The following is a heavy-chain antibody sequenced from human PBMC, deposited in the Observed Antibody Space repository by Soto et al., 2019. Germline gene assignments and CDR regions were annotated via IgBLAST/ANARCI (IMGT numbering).Heavy chain of an antibody. D-gene: IGHD6-19*01. CDR2: IYYSGST. CDR1: GGSISSYY. V-gene: IGHV4-59*01. Sequence: QVQLQESGPGLVKPSETLSLTCTVSGGSISSYYWSWIRQPPGKGLEWIGYIYYSGSTNYNPSLKSRVTISVDTSKNQFSLKLSSVTAADTAVYYCARTPRAGAHYYYYYYMDVWGKGTTVTVSS. J-gene: IGHJ6*03. CDR3: ARTPRAGAHYYYYYYMDV.